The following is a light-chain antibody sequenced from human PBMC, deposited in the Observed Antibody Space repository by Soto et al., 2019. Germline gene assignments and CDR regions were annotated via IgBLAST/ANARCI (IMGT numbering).Light chain of an antibody. CDR2: GAS. CDR3: QQYGASPTLFT. J-gene: IGKJ3*01. CDR1: QSVSSNY. V-gene: IGKV3-20*01. Sequence: ELVLTQSPGPLSLSPGERATLSCRASQSVSSNYLAWYQQKPGQAPRLVVYGASSRATGIPDRFSGSGSETAFTLNISRLEPEDFAVYYCQQYGASPTLFTFGPGTKVDIK.